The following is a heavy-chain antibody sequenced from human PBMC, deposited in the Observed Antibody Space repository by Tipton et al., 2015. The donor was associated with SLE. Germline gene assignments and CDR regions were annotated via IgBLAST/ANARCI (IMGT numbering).Heavy chain of an antibody. CDR1: GYSFTSYW. V-gene: IGHV5-51*01. CDR2: IYPGDSDT. CDR3: ARQGSSGWYEDYYYGMDV. Sequence: QSGPEVKKPGESLRISCKGSGYSFTSYWISWVRQMPGKGLEWMGIIYPGDSDTRYSPSFQGQVTISADKSISTAYLQWSSLKASDTAMYYCARQGSSGWYEDYYYGMDVWGQGTTVTVSS. D-gene: IGHD6-19*01. J-gene: IGHJ6*02.